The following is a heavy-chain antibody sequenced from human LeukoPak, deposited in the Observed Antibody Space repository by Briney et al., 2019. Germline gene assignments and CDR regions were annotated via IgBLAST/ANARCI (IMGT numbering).Heavy chain of an antibody. CDR2: ISGSGGST. CDR1: GFTFSSYA. J-gene: IGHJ4*02. V-gene: IGHV3-23*01. D-gene: IGHD6-19*01. Sequence: GGSLRLSCAASGFTFSSYAMSWVRQAPGKGLKWVSAISGSGGSTYYADSVKGRFTISRDKSKNTLFLQMNRLRAEDTAVYYCAKDVCRYNSGCLSFDYWGQGTLVTVSS. CDR3: AKDVCRYNSGCLSFDY.